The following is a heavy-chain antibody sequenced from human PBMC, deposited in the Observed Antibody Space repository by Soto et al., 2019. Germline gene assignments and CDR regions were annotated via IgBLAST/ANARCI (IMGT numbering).Heavy chain of an antibody. J-gene: IGHJ6*03. CDR2: IYSGGST. CDR1: GFTVSSNY. V-gene: IGHV3-66*01. CDR3: ARAPLFYYYMDV. Sequence: EVQLVESGGGLVQPGGSLRLSCAASGFTVSSNYMSWVRQAPGKGLEWVSVIYSGGSTYYADSVKGRFTISRDNSKNTLYLQMNSLRAEDTAVYYCARAPLFYYYMDVWGKGTTVTVSS. D-gene: IGHD3-3*01.